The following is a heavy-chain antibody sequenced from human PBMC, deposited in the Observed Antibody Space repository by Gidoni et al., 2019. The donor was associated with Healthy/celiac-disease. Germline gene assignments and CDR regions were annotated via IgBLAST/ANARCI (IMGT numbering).Heavy chain of an antibody. CDR3: AHGTVLLWFGELIGVYFDY. CDR2: IYWDDDK. D-gene: IGHD3-10*01. V-gene: IGHV2-5*02. J-gene: IGHJ4*02. Sequence: QITLKESGPTLVKPTQTLTLTCTFSGFSPSTSGVGVGWIRQPPGKALEWLALIYWDDDKRYSPSLKSRLTITKDTSKNQVVLTMTNMDPVDTATYYCAHGTVLLWFGELIGVYFDYWGQGTLVTVSS. CDR1: GFSPSTSGVG.